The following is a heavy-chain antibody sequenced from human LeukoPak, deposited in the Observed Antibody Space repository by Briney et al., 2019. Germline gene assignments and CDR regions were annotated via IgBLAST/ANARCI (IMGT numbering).Heavy chain of an antibody. CDR2: ISGDSNTI. CDR1: GFTFSSYA. V-gene: IGHV3-48*04. CDR3: ARGRLVRTAAGLFDP. Sequence: PGGSLRLSCAASGFTFSSYAMNWVRQAPGKGLEWVSYISGDSNTIHYADSVKGRFTVSRDNARNSLYLQMNSLRAEDTAVFYCARGRLVRTAAGLFDPWGQGTLVTVSS. J-gene: IGHJ5*02. D-gene: IGHD6-25*01.